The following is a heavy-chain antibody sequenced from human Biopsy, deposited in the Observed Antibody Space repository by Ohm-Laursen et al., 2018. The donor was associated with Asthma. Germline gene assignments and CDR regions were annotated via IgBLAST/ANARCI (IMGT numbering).Heavy chain of an antibody. J-gene: IGHJ5*02. D-gene: IGHD2-15*01. Sequence: SAKVSCKASGYTFTDYSIHWVRQAPGQGLEWMGRINPNSGDTKYAQRFQGRVTVTRDRSISTAYMELSRLRSDDTAVYYCARDRGYCSGGTCPSWFDPWGQGTLVIVSS. CDR1: GYTFTDYS. CDR3: ARDRGYCSGGTCPSWFDP. V-gene: IGHV1-2*06. CDR2: INPNSGDT.